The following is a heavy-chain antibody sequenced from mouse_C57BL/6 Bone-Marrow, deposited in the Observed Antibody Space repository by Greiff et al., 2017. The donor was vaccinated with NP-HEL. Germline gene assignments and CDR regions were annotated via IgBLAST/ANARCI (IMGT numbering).Heavy chain of an antibody. D-gene: IGHD3-2*02. CDR2: IYPRSGNT. V-gene: IGHV1-81*01. CDR3: ASTAQATPYYFDY. CDR1: GYTFTSYG. Sequence: VKLQESGAELARPGASVKLSCKASGYTFTSYGISWVKQRTGQGLEWIGEIYPRSGNTYYNEKFKGKATLTADKSSSTAYMELRSLTSEDSAVYFCASTAQATPYYFDYWGQGTTLTVSS. J-gene: IGHJ2*01.